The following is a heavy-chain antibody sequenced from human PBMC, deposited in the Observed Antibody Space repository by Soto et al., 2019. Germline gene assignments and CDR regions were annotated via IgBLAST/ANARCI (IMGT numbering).Heavy chain of an antibody. CDR2: IYNTGDT. J-gene: IGHJ6*02. V-gene: IGHV4-59*12. Sequence: QVQLQQSGPGLVKPSETLSLTCTVSSGSSRSDNWCWIWQPPGGGLVWIGYIYNTGDTSSNPSLISRVTISVDTSTNHISLTLRSVTAADTAVYYCVRMGIGDLRGLVHVWGQGTRVSVSS. CDR1: SGSSRSDN. CDR3: VRMGIGDLRGLVHV. D-gene: IGHD3-10*01.